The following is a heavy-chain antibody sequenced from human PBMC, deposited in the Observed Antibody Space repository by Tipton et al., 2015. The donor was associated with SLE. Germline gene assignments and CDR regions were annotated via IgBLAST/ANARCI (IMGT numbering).Heavy chain of an antibody. V-gene: IGHV3-21*03. D-gene: IGHD4-17*01. CDR2: IRSSSSYI. Sequence: SLRLSCAASGFTFSSYSMNWVRQAPGKSLEWVSSIRSSSSYIYYADSVKGRFTISRDNAKNSLYLQMNSLRAEDTAVYYCARVRGDYSYYFAYWGQETLVTVSS. J-gene: IGHJ4*02. CDR3: ARVRGDYSYYFAY. CDR1: GFTFSSYS.